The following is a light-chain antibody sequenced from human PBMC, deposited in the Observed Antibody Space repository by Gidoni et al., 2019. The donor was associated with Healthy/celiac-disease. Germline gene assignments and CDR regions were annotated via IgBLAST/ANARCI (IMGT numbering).Light chain of an antibody. CDR1: QSLLHSNGYNY. CDR2: LGS. CDR3: IQALQKYS. J-gene: IGKJ2*03. V-gene: IGKV2-28*01. Sequence: ENGMTQAPISLPVTPGEPASISCRSSQSLLHSNGYNYLDWYLQKPGQSPLLLIDLGSNRASGVPDRFSGSGSGTDFTLKIIRVEAEDVGVYYCIQALQKYSFGQGTKLEIK.